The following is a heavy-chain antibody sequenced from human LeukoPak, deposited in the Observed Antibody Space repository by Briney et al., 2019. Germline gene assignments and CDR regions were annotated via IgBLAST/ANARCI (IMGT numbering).Heavy chain of an antibody. CDR1: GFTFSNYG. CDR3: ARELPPVVNYRFDH. CDR2: TWYDGSNK. Sequence: GRSLRLSCAASGFTFSNYGMHWVRQAPGKGLEWVAVTWYDGSNKYCADSVKGRFTISRDNSKNTLYLQINSLRAEDTAMYYCARELPPVVNYRFDHWGQGTLVTVSS. J-gene: IGHJ5*02. V-gene: IGHV3-33*01. D-gene: IGHD1-7*01.